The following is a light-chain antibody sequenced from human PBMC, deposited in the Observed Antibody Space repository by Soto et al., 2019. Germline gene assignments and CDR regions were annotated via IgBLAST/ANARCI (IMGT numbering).Light chain of an antibody. V-gene: IGKV1-9*01. Sequence: DIQLTQSPSFLSASVGDKVTITCRASQAISSSLAWYQQNPGKAPKLLMYGASTLQSGVPSRFSGSGSGTEFTLTIGSLQPEDFATYYCQQLNSYPLTFGGGAKVEMK. J-gene: IGKJ4*01. CDR1: QAISSS. CDR2: GAS. CDR3: QQLNSYPLT.